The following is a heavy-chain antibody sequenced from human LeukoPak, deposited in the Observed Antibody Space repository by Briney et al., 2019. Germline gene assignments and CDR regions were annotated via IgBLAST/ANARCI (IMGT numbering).Heavy chain of an antibody. CDR1: GFTFSSYA. V-gene: IGHV3-30-3*01. D-gene: IGHD4-17*01. CDR2: ISYDGSNK. J-gene: IGHJ6*02. CDR3: AREIDYGDYRYYYYGMDV. Sequence: GGSLRLSCAASGFTFSSYAMHWVRQAPGKGLEWVAVISYDGSNKYYADSVKGRFTISRDNSKNTLYLQMNSLRAEDTAVYYCAREIDYGDYRYYYYGMDVWGQGTTLTVSS.